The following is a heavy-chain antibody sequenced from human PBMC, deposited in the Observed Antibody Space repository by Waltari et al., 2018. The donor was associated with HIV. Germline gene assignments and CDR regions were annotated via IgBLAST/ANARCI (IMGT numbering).Heavy chain of an antibody. V-gene: IGHV3-15*01. Sequence: EVQLVESGGGLVKPGGSLRLSCAASGFACSNAGMTWVRQAPGKGLEWVGRIKSRADGGTTDHATPVKDRFTISRDDSKSTLFLQMNSLKTEDTAVYYCTTAPDYWGQGTLVTVSS. CDR2: IKSRADGGTT. CDR1: GFACSNAG. CDR3: TTAPDY. J-gene: IGHJ4*02.